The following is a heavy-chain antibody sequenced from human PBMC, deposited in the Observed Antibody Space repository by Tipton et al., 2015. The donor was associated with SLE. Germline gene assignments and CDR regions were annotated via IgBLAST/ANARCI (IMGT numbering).Heavy chain of an antibody. CDR2: IYYGGTT. CDR1: GDSMSRSGYY. CDR3: TRQRGTAYYYYHMDV. V-gene: IGHV4-39*01. Sequence: TLSLTCTVSGDSMSRSGYYWVWIRQSPGKGLEWIGRIYYGGTTYYNPSLKSRVTISVGTSTNQLSLRLTSVTAADTAVYYCTRQRGTAYYYYHMDVWGKGTTVTVSS. J-gene: IGHJ6*03. D-gene: IGHD3-16*01.